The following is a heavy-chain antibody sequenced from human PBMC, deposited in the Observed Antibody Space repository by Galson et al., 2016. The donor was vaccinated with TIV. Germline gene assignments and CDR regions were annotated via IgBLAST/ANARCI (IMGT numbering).Heavy chain of an antibody. V-gene: IGHV1-24*01. CDR3: ATCLDYSQIFDY. J-gene: IGHJ4*01. D-gene: IGHD4-11*01. Sequence: SVKVSCKVSGYRLSKLSMYWVRQAPGKGLEWMRGSDRENGERVHTQKFQGRVTMTEDSSTDTAYMDLRSLRSEDTAVYFCATCLDYSQIFDYWGHGTLVTVSS. CDR2: SDRENGER. CDR1: GYRLSKLS.